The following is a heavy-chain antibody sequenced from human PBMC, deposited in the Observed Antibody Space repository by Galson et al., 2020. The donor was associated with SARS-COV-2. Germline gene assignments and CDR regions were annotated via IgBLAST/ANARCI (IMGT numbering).Heavy chain of an antibody. CDR1: GGSISSSGYY. CDR2: IHFSGNT. Sequence: SETLSLTCTVSGGSISSSGYYWGWLRQPPGKGLEWIGSIHFSGNTYYNSSLKSRVTISVNTSNNQFSLRLSSVTAADTAIYYCARRGYYGSAGGPFDYWGQGTLVTVSS. V-gene: IGHV4-39*01. CDR3: ARRGYYGSAGGPFDY. D-gene: IGHD3-10*01. J-gene: IGHJ4*02.